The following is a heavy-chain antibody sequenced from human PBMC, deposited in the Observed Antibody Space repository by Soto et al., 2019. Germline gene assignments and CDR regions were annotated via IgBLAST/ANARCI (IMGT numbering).Heavy chain of an antibody. J-gene: IGHJ4*02. Sequence: TLSHTADRPRPSLAINRPCEKWLRPPPGKRLEWIGYIYHSGSTYYNPSRKSRVSISIDTSQNQFSLKLTSLTAADTAVYYCARDPIFYYASSGYGGSYFDYWGQGFRVPVS. CDR1: RPSLAINRPC. CDR2: IYHSGST. CDR3: ARDPIFYYASSGYGGSYFDY. D-gene: IGHD3-22*01. V-gene: IGHV4-30-2*05.